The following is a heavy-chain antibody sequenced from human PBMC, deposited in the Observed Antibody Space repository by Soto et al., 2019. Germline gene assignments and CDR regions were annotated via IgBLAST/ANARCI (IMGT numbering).Heavy chain of an antibody. CDR1: GFSLSTSGVG. V-gene: IGHV2-5*02. J-gene: IGHJ2*01. CDR3: AHSSLSGPPDL. CDR2: IYWDDDN. D-gene: IGHD1-26*01. Sequence: SGPTLVKPTQPLTLTCTFSGFSLSTSGVGVGWIRQPPGKALEWLALIYWDDDNGYIPCLKRRLTISKDTSKNQAVLTMTNMYPGDTATYYCAHSSLSGPPDLWGRGTLVTVSS.